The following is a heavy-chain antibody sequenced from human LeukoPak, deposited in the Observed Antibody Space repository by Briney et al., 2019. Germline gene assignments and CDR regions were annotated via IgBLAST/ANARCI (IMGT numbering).Heavy chain of an antibody. J-gene: IGHJ4*02. D-gene: IGHD1-26*01. Sequence: TLSLTCAVSGGSITTNDWWSWVRQPPGKGLEWIGEISHNRNTNYNPSLKSRVTISLDKSKNHFSLKLSSVTAADTAVYYCARVTGGTYFIDSWGQGTLVTVSS. CDR2: ISHNRNT. CDR3: ARVTGGTYFIDS. CDR1: GGSITTNDW. V-gene: IGHV4-4*02.